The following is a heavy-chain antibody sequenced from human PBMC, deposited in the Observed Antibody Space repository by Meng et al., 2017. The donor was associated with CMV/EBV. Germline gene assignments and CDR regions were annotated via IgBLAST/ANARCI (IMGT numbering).Heavy chain of an antibody. J-gene: IGHJ6*02. CDR2: IRSKAYGGTT. CDR3: TRKICGGDCYFYYYYGMDV. V-gene: IGHV3-49*02. Sequence: WIRQPPGKGLEWVGFIRSKAYGGTTEYAASVKGRFTISRDDSKSIAYLQMNSLKTEDSAVYYCTRKICGGDCYFYYYYGMDVWGQGTTVTVSS. D-gene: IGHD2-21*01.